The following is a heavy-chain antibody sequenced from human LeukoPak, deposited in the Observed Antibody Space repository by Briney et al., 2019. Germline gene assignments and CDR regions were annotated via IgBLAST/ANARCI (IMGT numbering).Heavy chain of an antibody. J-gene: IGHJ5*02. CDR3: AREGMIGHHNWFDP. V-gene: IGHV4-59*01. D-gene: IGHD3-22*01. CDR2: IYYSGNT. Sequence: SETLSLTCTVSGDSISHYYCSWIRQPPGKGLEWIGYIYYSGNTNYNPSLKSRITMSVDTSKNQVSLRLRSVTAADTAVYYCAREGMIGHHNWFDPWGQGTLVSVSS. CDR1: GDSISHYY.